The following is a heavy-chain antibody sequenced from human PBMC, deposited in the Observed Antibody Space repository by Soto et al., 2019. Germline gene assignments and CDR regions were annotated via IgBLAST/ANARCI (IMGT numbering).Heavy chain of an antibody. CDR1: GFTFSSYA. CDR2: ISGSGGST. Sequence: EVQLLESGGGLVQPGGSLRLSCAASGFTFSSYAMSWVRQAPGKGLEWVSAISGSGGSTYYADSVKGRFTISRDNSKNTLYRQMNSLTAEDTAVYYCAKLGYCSSTSCYKTQRSGDYWGQGTLVTVSS. J-gene: IGHJ4*02. V-gene: IGHV3-23*01. D-gene: IGHD2-2*01. CDR3: AKLGYCSSTSCYKTQRSGDY.